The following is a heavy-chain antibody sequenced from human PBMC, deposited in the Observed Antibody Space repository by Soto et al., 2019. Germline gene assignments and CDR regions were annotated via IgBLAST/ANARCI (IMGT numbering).Heavy chain of an antibody. J-gene: IGHJ6*02. Sequence: QVQLQESGPGLVKPSETLSLTCTVSGGSISSYYWSWIRQPAGKGLEWIGRIYTSGSTNYNPSLKSRVTMSVDPSKNQFSLKLSSVTAADTAVYYCARSTTYPHYYGMDVWGQGTTVTVSS. D-gene: IGHD4-17*01. CDR2: IYTSGST. CDR3: ARSTTYPHYYGMDV. V-gene: IGHV4-4*07. CDR1: GGSISSYY.